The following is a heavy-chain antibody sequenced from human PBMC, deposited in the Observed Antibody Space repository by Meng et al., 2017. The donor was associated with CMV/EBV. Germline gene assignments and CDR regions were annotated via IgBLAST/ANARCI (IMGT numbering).Heavy chain of an antibody. CDR3: ARDFALWYYYGMDV. V-gene: IGHV3-48*03. D-gene: IGHD3-16*01. CDR2: ISNTGSTI. Sequence: GESLKISCAASGFTFSSHEMNWVRQAPGKGLKWVSYISNTGSTIYYADSVRGRFTISRDNAKNSLYLQMNSLRAEDTALYYCARDFALWYYYGMDVWGQGTTVTVSS. CDR1: GFTFSSHE. J-gene: IGHJ6*02.